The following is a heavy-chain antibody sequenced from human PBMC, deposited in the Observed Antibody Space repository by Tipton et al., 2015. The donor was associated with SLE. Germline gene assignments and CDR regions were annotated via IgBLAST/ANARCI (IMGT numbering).Heavy chain of an antibody. Sequence: LRLSCTVSGGSISSSSYYWGWIRQPPGKGLEWIGTIYYSGNTYSNPSLKSRATISVDRSKNQFSLKLSSVTAADTAVYYCARVGCTNGVCPNWVDPWGQGTLVTVSS. CDR2: IYYSGNT. CDR1: GGSISSSSYY. CDR3: ARVGCTNGVCPNWVDP. J-gene: IGHJ5*02. V-gene: IGHV4-39*07. D-gene: IGHD2-8*01.